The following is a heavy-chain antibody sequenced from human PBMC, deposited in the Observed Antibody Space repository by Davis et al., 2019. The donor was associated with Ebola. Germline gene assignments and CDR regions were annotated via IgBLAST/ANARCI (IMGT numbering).Heavy chain of an antibody. J-gene: IGHJ4*02. V-gene: IGHV4-61*01. CDR3: ARELRTVTTKWVFDY. CDR1: GGSISSSSYY. Sequence: SETLSLTCTVSGGSISSSSYYWSWIRQPPGKGLEWIGYIYYSGSTNYNPSLKSRVTISVDTSKNQFSLKLSSVTAADTAVYYCARELRTVTTKWVFDYWGQGTLVTVSS. CDR2: IYYSGST. D-gene: IGHD4-17*01.